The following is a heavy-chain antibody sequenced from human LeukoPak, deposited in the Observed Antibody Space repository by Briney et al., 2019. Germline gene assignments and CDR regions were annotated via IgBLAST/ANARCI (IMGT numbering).Heavy chain of an antibody. D-gene: IGHD4-17*01. CDR2: IYYSGST. V-gene: IGHV4-30-4*01. Sequence: SETLSLTCTVSGGSISSYYWSWIRQPPGKGLEWIGYIYYSGSTYYNPSLKSRVTISVDTSKNQFSLKLSSVTAADTAVYYCARAKEIYGDYVVAFDPWGQGTLVTVSS. CDR3: ARAKEIYGDYVVAFDP. J-gene: IGHJ5*02. CDR1: GGSISSYY.